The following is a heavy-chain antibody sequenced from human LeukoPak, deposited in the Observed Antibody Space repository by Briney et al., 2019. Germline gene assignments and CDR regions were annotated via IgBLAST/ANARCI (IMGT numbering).Heavy chain of an antibody. CDR1: GFTFSSYA. V-gene: IGHV3-30*04. D-gene: IGHD6-19*01. CDR3: ARDLAVAGLNWFDP. Sequence: GSLRLSCAASGFTFSSYAMHWVRQAPGKGLEWVAAISYDGSNKYSADSVKGRFTISRDNSKNTLYLQMNSLRAGDTAVYYCARDLAVAGLNWFDPWGQGTLVTVSS. J-gene: IGHJ5*02. CDR2: ISYDGSNK.